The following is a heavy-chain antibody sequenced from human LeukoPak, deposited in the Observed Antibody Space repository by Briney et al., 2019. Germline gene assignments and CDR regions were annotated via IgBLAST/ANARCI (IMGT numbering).Heavy chain of an antibody. CDR1: GFTFSSYA. V-gene: IGHV3-64D*06. J-gene: IGHJ4*02. Sequence: GGSLRLSCSASGFTFSSYAMHWVRQAPGKGLEYVSAISSNGGSTYYADSVKGRFTISRDNSKNTLYLQMSSLRADDTAVYYCVKGCYDILTAYWGGGDYWGQGTLVTVSS. CDR3: VKGCYDILTAYWGGGDY. D-gene: IGHD3-9*01. CDR2: ISSNGGST.